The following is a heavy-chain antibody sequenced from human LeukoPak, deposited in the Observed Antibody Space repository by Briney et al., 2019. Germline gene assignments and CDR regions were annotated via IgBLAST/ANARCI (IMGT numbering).Heavy chain of an antibody. CDR2: IYYTGPT. J-gene: IGHJ6*03. D-gene: IGHD2-15*01. V-gene: IGHV4-39*07. CDR1: GASISGSRYY. Sequence: SETLSLTCTVSGASISGSRYYWGWIRQPPGKGLEWIGNIYYTGPTYYNASLESRVTISLDTSKNQFSLKVSSVTAADTAVYYCARGRALYCSGGSCYSGGHYYYYMDVWGKGTTVTVSS. CDR3: ARGRALYCSGGSCYSGGHYYYYMDV.